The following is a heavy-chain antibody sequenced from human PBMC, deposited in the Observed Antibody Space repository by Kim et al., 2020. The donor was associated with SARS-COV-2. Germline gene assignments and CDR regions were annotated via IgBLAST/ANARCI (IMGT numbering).Heavy chain of an antibody. CDR1: GGSISSSSYY. J-gene: IGHJ6*02. CDR3: ARLPFYQLRLYYYYGMDV. CDR2: IYYSGST. Sequence: SETLSLTCTVSGGSISSSSYYWGWIRQPPGKGLEWIGSIYYSGSTYYNPSLKSRVTISVDTSKNQFSLKLSSVTAADTAVYYCARLPFYQLRLYYYYGMDVWGQGTTVTVSS. V-gene: IGHV4-39*01. D-gene: IGHD2-2*01.